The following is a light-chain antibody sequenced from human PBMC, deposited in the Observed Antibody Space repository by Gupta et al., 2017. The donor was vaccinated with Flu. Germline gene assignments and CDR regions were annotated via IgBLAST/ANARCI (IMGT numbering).Light chain of an antibody. CDR2: GAS. CDR1: QSVSSSY. CDR3: QQYGSSYT. J-gene: IGKJ2*01. Sequence: EIVLTQSPGTLSLSPGERATLSCRASQSVSSSYLAWYQQKPGQAPRLLIYGASSRATDIPDRFSGGGSGTDFTLTISRLEPEDFAVYYCQQYGSSYTFGQGTKLEIK. V-gene: IGKV3-20*01.